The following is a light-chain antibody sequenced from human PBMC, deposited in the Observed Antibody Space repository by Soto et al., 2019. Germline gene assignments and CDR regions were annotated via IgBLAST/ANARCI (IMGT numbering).Light chain of an antibody. Sequence: QPVLTQPPSASGTPGQRVTISCSGSSSNIGSSTVNWYQQLPGTAPKSLIYSNSQRPSGVPDRFSGSKSGTSASLAISGLQSEDEADYYCAAWDDTLTDYVFGTGTKVTVL. J-gene: IGLJ1*01. CDR2: SNS. V-gene: IGLV1-44*01. CDR1: SSNIGSST. CDR3: AAWDDTLTDYV.